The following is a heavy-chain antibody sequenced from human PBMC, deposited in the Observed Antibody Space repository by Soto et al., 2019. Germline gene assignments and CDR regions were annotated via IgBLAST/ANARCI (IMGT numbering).Heavy chain of an antibody. D-gene: IGHD1-26*01. CDR2: ISYDGSNK. CDR3: ARDPDSGSYFGDY. V-gene: IGHV3-30-3*01. CDR1: GLTFSSYA. J-gene: IGHJ4*02. Sequence: QVQLVESGGGVVQPGRSLRLSCAASGLTFSSYAMHWVRQAPGKGLEWVAVISYDGSNKYYADSVKGRFTISRDNSKNTLYLQMNSLRAEDTAVYYCARDPDSGSYFGDYWGQGTLVTVSS.